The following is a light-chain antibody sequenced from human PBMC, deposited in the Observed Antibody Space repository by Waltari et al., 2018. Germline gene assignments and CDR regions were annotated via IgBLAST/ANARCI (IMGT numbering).Light chain of an antibody. Sequence: QSALTQPASVSGSPGQSITIPCTGTSSDVGGYNYVSWYQQHSDKAPKVMIYEVFNRPSGVSNRFSGSKSGNTASLTISGLQADDEADYYCSSYSSGSARWVFGGGTKLTVL. CDR3: SSYSSGSARWV. CDR1: SSDVGGYNY. V-gene: IGLV2-14*01. CDR2: EVF. J-gene: IGLJ3*02.